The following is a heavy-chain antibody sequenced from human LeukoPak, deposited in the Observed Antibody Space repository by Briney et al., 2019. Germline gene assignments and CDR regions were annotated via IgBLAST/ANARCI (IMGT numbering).Heavy chain of an antibody. CDR3: SRDRLLTESGNYYHDAFDI. D-gene: IGHD1-26*01. J-gene: IGHJ3*02. V-gene: IGHV4-31*11. CDR2: ISYNGTT. CDR1: GGSFSGYY. Sequence: PSETLSLTCGVYGGSFSGYYWSWIRQHPGRGLEWIGYISYNGTTYSSPSLKSRITISVDASKSQFSLKLSSVTAADTAVYYCSRDRLLTESGNYYHDAFDIWGPGTMVTVSS.